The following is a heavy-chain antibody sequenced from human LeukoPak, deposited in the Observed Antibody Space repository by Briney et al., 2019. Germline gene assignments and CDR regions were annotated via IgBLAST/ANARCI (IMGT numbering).Heavy chain of an antibody. V-gene: IGHV3-9*01. CDR3: ARDESQAILRYFDWFRY. Sequence: GGSLRLSCAASGFTFDGYAMHWVRQAPGKGLEWVSGISWDSGAIGYADSVKGRFTISRDNAKNSLYLQMNSLRAEDTAVYYCARDESQAILRYFDWFRYWGQGTLVTVSS. CDR2: ISWDSGAI. J-gene: IGHJ4*02. CDR1: GFTFDGYA. D-gene: IGHD3-9*01.